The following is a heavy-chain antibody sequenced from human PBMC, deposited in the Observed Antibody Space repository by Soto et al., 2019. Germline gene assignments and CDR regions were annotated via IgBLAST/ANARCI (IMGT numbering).Heavy chain of an antibody. CDR2: INDGGSI. D-gene: IGHD3-9*01. CDR3: ARESHDILTGPPWVWYFDL. J-gene: IGHJ2*01. CDR1: GGSFSGYY. V-gene: IGHV4-34*01. Sequence: QVQLQQWGAGPLRPLETLSLTCGVSGGSFSGYYWAWIRQSPGEGLDWIGEINDGGSINYNPALKSRVSISVDTSKNHYSLNLRAVTAADTAVYYCARESHDILTGPPWVWYFDLWGRGTLVTVSS.